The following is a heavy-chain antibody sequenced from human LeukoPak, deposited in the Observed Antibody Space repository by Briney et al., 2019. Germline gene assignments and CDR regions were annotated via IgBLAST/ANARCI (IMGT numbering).Heavy chain of an antibody. V-gene: IGHV5-51*01. CDR1: GYSFTSYW. CDR3: ARQGCYGDYLCWFDP. D-gene: IGHD4-17*01. CDR2: IYPGDSDT. J-gene: IGHJ5*02. Sequence: GEALQISSKGSGYSFTSYWIGWVRQMPGKGLEWMGIIYPGDSDTRYSPSFQGQVTISADKSISTAYLQWSSLKASDTAMYYCARQGCYGDYLCWFDPWGQGTLVTVSS.